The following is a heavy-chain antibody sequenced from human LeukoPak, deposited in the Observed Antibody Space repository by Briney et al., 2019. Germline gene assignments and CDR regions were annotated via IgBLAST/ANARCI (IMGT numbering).Heavy chain of an antibody. CDR2: ISGSGGST. J-gene: IGHJ6*03. CDR3: AKGGGGRLIYYYYMDV. CDR1: GFTFSSYA. D-gene: IGHD3-16*01. V-gene: IGHV3-23*01. Sequence: GGSLRLSCAASGFTFSSYAMSWVRQAPGKGLEWVSAISGSGGSTYYADSVKGRFTISRDNSKNTLYLQMNSLRAEDMALYYCAKGGGGRLIYYYYMDVWGKGTTVTVSS.